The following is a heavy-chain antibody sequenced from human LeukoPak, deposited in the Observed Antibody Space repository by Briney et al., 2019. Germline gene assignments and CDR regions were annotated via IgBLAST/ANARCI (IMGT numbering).Heavy chain of an antibody. CDR3: AREPGTFDYPYMDV. V-gene: IGHV4-38-2*02. CDR1: GYSITSAYY. J-gene: IGHJ6*03. CDR2: FFLKGST. Sequence: KTSETLSLTCTVSGYSITSAYYWGWIRQPPGKGLEWIGSFFLKGSTYYNPSLKSRVTISVDTSKNQFSLTLSSVTAADTAVYYCAREPGTFDYPYMDVWGKGTTVTISS. D-gene: IGHD3-16*01.